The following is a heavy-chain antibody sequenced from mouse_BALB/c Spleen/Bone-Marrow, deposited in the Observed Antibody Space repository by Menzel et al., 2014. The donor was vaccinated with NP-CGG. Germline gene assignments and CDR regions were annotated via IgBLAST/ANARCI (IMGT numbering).Heavy chain of an antibody. CDR1: GFNVKDTY. V-gene: IGHV14-3*02. J-gene: IGHJ4*01. D-gene: IGHD1-2*01. Sequence: DVQLQESGAEPVKPGASVKLSCTASGFNVKDTYMQWVKQRPEQSLEWIGRIDPANGNTQYDPTFQGKATITTATSSNTAYLQHSSLTTDDTAVYYCTREGHYYDSDALDYWGQGTSVTVSS. CDR2: IDPANGNT. CDR3: TREGHYYDSDALDY.